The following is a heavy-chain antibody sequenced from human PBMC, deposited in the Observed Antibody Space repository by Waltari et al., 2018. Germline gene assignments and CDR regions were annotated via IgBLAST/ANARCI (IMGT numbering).Heavy chain of an antibody. J-gene: IGHJ3*02. D-gene: IGHD6-13*01. Sequence: QVQLVQSGAELKKPGSSVKVSCKVSGGSFSTHAITWVRQAPGQGREWMGGIIPMFGTANYAQKIQDRVTINTDESMTTAYMHLSSLTSDDTAVYYCARGGLYGQQLLESAFEIWGQGTKVTVSS. CDR1: GGSFSTHA. CDR3: ARGGLYGQQLLESAFEI. CDR2: IIPMFGTA. V-gene: IGHV1-69*05.